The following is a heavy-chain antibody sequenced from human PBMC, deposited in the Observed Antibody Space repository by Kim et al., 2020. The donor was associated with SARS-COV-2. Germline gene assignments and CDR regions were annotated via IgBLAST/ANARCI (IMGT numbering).Heavy chain of an antibody. CDR3: AAVGLITADDFFEY. CDR2: IVVGSGNT. CDR1: GFIFTSSA. V-gene: IGHV1-58*02. J-gene: IGHJ4*02. D-gene: IGHD1-20*01. Sequence: SVKVSCKASGFIFTSSAIQWVRQTRGQGLEWMGWIVVGSGNTDYAQKFHERVTFTRYVSTSTSYMELSSLRFDDTAVYFCAAVGLITADDFFEYWGQGTLVTVSS.